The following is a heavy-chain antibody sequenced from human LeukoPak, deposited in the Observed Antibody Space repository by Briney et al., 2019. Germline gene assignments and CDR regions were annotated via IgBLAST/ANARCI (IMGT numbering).Heavy chain of an antibody. J-gene: IGHJ4*02. Sequence: SETLSLTCAVYGGSFSGYYWSWIRQPPGKGLEWIGEINHSGSTNYNPSLKSRVTISVDTSKNQFSLKLSSVTAADTAVYYCARQKHRNWYSSGWRYFDYWGQGTLVTVSS. D-gene: IGHD6-19*01. CDR3: ARQKHRNWYSSGWRYFDY. V-gene: IGHV4-34*01. CDR1: GGSFSGYY. CDR2: INHSGST.